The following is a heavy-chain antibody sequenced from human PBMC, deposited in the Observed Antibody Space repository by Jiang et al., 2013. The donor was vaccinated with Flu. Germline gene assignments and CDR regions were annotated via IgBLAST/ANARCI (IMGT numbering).Heavy chain of an antibody. CDR3: ARDAARITIFGVVYYFDY. CDR2: INAGNGNT. V-gene: IGHV1-3*01. D-gene: IGHD3-3*01. Sequence: GAEVKKPGASVKVSCKASGYTFTSYAMHWVRQAPGQRLEWMGWINAGNGNTKYSQKFQGRVTITRDTSASTAYMELSSLRSEDTAVYYCARDAARITIFGVVYYFDYWGQGTLVTVSS. J-gene: IGHJ4*02. CDR1: GYTFTSYA.